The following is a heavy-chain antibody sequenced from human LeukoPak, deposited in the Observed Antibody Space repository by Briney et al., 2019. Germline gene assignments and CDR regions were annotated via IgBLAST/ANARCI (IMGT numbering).Heavy chain of an antibody. CDR2: ISYDGSNK. V-gene: IGHV3-30*18. CDR3: AKDGGSGAGDY. J-gene: IGHJ4*02. Sequence: GSLRPSFAALGFTFSSHGMHWVRPAPGKGLEWVAVISYDGSNKNLPDSVKGRFTITRDNSKNTLYLQMNSRGAEDTAVYYCAKDGGSGAGDYWGQGTLVTVSS. D-gene: IGHD2-15*01. CDR1: GFTFSSHG.